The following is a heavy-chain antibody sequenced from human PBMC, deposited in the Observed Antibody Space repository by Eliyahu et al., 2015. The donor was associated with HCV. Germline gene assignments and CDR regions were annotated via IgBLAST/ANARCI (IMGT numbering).Heavy chain of an antibody. V-gene: IGHV3-74*01. CDR1: GFXFSSYW. CDR2: INNDESTT. D-gene: IGHD6-13*01. J-gene: IGHJ6*02. CDR3: ARDLGYSSSWYTVSTNTRYGLDV. Sequence: EVQLVESGGGLVQPGGSLRLSCAASGFXFSSYWXHWXPQAPGKGLVWVSRINNDESTTNYVDSVKGRFTVSRDNAKNTLYLQMDSLRAEDTAVYYCARDLGYSSSWYTVSTNTRYGLDVWGQGTTVTVS.